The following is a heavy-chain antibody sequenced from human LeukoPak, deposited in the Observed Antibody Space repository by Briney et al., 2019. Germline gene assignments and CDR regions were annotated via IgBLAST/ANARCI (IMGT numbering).Heavy chain of an antibody. V-gene: IGHV3-48*04. D-gene: IGHD3-22*01. J-gene: IGHJ4*02. CDR2: ISSGRITI. Sequence: GGSLTLSCAASGFTFSRYSMNWVRQAPGKGLEWVSFISSGRITIYYADSVKGRFTISRDNAKNSLYLQMNSLRAEDTAVYYRARGQPYYDSSGYYPGGEYWGQGTLVTVSS. CDR3: ARGQPYYDSSGYYPGGEY. CDR1: GFTFSRYS.